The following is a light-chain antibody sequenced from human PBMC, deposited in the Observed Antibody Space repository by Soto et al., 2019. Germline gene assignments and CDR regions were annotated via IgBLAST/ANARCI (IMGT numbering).Light chain of an antibody. J-gene: IGLJ2*01. Sequence: QPVLTQPASVSGSPGQSITISCTGTSSDVGSYNLVSWYQQHPGKVPKVMIYEVSKRPSGVSNRFSGSKSGNTASLTISGLQAEDEADYYCCSHGGSRTFMIFGGGTKVTVL. V-gene: IGLV2-23*02. CDR3: CSHGGSRTFMI. CDR2: EVS. CDR1: SSDVGSYNL.